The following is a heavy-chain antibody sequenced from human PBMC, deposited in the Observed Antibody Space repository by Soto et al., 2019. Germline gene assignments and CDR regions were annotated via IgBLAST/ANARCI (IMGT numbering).Heavy chain of an antibody. J-gene: IGHJ4*02. V-gene: IGHV4-59*11. Sequence: SETLSLTCTVSGGSISRHYGSWTRQPPGKGLEWIGYIYYSGSTNYNPSLKSRVTISVDTAKNQFSLKLSSVTAADTAVYYCARANTAMVTGYYFVCWGQGTLVTVSS. D-gene: IGHD5-18*01. CDR1: GGSISRHY. CDR3: ARANTAMVTGYYFVC. CDR2: IYYSGST.